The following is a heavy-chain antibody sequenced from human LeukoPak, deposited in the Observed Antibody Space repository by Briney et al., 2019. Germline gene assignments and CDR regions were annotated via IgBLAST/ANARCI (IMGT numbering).Heavy chain of an antibody. D-gene: IGHD7-27*01. J-gene: IGHJ4*02. V-gene: IGHV3-30-3*01. CDR3: ARDLFGPDLNWGCFDY. Sequence: SGGSLRLSCAASGFTFSSYTMHWVRQAPGKGLEWVAVISYDGGNKYYADSVKGRFTISRDNSKNTLYLQMNSLRAEDTAVYYCARDLFGPDLNWGCFDYWGQGTLVTVSS. CDR2: ISYDGGNK. CDR1: GFTFSSYT.